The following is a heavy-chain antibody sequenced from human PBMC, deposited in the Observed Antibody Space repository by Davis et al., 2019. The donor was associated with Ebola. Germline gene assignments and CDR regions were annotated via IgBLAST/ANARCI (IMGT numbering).Heavy chain of an antibody. V-gene: IGHV3-48*02. D-gene: IGHD6-13*01. CDR3: ARVKGVEQQLVYYYYGMDV. CDR1: GFTFSSYT. Sequence: GESLKISCVASGFTFSSYTMNWVRQAPGQGLEWVSYISSSSTTRWYADSVKGRFTISRDNAKNSLYLQMNSLRDEDTAVYYCARVKGVEQQLVYYYYGMDVWGKGTTVTVSS. J-gene: IGHJ6*04. CDR2: ISSSSTTR.